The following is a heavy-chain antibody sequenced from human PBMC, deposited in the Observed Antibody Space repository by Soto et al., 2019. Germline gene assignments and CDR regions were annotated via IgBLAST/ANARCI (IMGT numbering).Heavy chain of an antibody. CDR3: ARSVAVPGAHIDY. V-gene: IGHV4-59*01. CDR1: GCSISGSY. D-gene: IGHD6-19*01. Sequence: SETLSLTCSVSGCSISGSYWSWVRQSPGKVLEWLGYVYYTGSTNYSPSLRSRVSISVDTSKNELSLRLRSVTAADTAVYFCARSVAVPGAHIDYWGQGTQVIVSS. J-gene: IGHJ4*02. CDR2: VYYTGST.